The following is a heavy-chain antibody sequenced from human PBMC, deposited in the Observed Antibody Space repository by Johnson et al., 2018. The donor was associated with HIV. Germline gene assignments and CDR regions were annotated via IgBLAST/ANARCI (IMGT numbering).Heavy chain of an antibody. J-gene: IGHJ3*02. V-gene: IGHV3-7*01. CDR2: IKHDGSDK. Sequence: VQLVESGGGVVQPGGSLRLSCAASGFTFSTYWMSWVRQAPGKGLEWVANIKHDGSDKYYVGSVTGRFTISRDNAKSSLYLQMNSLSAEDTAVYYCARERGYFGNPAFDIWGQGTMVTVSS. D-gene: IGHD4-23*01. CDR1: GFTFSTYW. CDR3: ARERGYFGNPAFDI.